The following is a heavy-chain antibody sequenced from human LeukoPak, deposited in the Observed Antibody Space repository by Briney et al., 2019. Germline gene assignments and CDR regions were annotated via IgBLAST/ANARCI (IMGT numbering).Heavy chain of an antibody. V-gene: IGHV3-30-3*01. J-gene: IGHJ6*04. CDR2: ISYDGSNK. Sequence: PGRSLRLSCAASGFTFSSYAMHWVRQAPGKGLEWVAVISYDGSNKYYADSVKGRFTISRDNSKNTLYLQMNSLRAEDTAVYYCARDTMVRGASPPDYYYGMDVWGEGTTVTVSS. CDR1: GFTFSSYA. D-gene: IGHD3-10*01. CDR3: ARDTMVRGASPPDYYYGMDV.